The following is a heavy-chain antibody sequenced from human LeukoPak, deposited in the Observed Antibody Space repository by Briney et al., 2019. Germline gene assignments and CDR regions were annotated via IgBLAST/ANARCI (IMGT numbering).Heavy chain of an antibody. J-gene: IGHJ4*02. V-gene: IGHV1-69*04. Sequence: SVKVSCKASGGTFSSYAISWVRQAPGQGLEWMGRIIPILGIANYAQKFQGRVTITADKSTSTAYMELRSLRSEDTAVYYCARDRGYSYGYRIDYWGQGTLVTVSS. CDR3: ARDRGYSYGYRIDY. CDR1: GGTFSSYA. D-gene: IGHD5-18*01. CDR2: IIPILGIA.